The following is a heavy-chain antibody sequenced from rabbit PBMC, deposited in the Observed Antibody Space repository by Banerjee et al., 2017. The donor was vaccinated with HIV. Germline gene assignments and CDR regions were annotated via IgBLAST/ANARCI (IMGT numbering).Heavy chain of an antibody. Sequence: QEQLEESGGDLVKPEGSLTLTCTASGFSFSRGYHMCWVRQAPGKGLEWIACIGIGGGTTYYASWAKGRFTISKTSSTTVTLQMTSLTVADTATYFCARDAAGDDYFNLWGPGTLVTVS. V-gene: IGHV1S45*01. D-gene: IGHD2-1*01. CDR1: GFSFSRGYH. CDR3: ARDAAGDDYFNL. J-gene: IGHJ4*01. CDR2: IGIGGGTT.